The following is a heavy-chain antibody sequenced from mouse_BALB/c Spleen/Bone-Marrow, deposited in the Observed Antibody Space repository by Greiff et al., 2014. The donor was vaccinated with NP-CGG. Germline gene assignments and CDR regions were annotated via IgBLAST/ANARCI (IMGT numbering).Heavy chain of an antibody. J-gene: IGHJ3*01. CDR2: INPDSSTI. D-gene: IGHD2-3*01. Sequence: DVMLVESGGGLVQPGGSLKLSCAASGFDFSGFWMCWVRQAPGKGLEWIGEINPDSSTINYTPSLKDRFIISRDNAKNTLYLQMSKVRSEDTALYYCARLGYYGGFAYWGQGTLVTVSA. V-gene: IGHV4-1*02. CDR3: ARLGYYGGFAY. CDR1: GFDFSGFW.